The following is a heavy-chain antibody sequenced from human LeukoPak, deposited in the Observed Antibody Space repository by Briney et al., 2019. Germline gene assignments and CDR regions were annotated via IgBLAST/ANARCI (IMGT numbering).Heavy chain of an antibody. V-gene: IGHV1-2*02. CDR1: GYTFAGYY. CDR2: INPNSGGT. J-gene: IGHJ5*02. D-gene: IGHD3-3*01. CDR3: ARGAEIFGVVIIPGLSPLGWFDP. Sequence: ASVKVSCKASGYTFAGYYMHWVRQALGQGLEWMGWINPNSGGTNYAQKFQGRVTMTRDTSISTAYMELSSLRSDDTAVYYCARGAEIFGVVIIPGLSPLGWFDPWGQGTLVTVSS.